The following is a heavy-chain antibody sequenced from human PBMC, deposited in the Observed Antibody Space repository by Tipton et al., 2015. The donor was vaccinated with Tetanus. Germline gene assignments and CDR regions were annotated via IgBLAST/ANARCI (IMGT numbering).Heavy chain of an antibody. J-gene: IGHJ4*02. CDR3: ARAQLEWLLYGISFDY. CDR2: INSDGSST. D-gene: IGHD3-3*01. CDR1: GFTFSSYW. Sequence: SLRLSCAASGFTFSSYWMHWVRQAPGKGLVWVSRINSDGSSTSYADSVKGRFTISRDNAKNTLYLQMNSLRAEDTAVYYCARAQLEWLLYGISFDYWGQGTLVTVSS. V-gene: IGHV3-74*01.